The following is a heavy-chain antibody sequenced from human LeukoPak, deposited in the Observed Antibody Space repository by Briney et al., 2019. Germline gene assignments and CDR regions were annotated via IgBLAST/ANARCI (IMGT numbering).Heavy chain of an antibody. CDR1: GFTFSGYW. V-gene: IGHV3-7*03. D-gene: IGHD6-19*01. Sequence: SGGSLRLSCAASGFTFSGYWMSWVRQAPGKGLEWVANIKHDGSEKYHVASVMDRFAISRDNSQNSLYLQMNGLRAEDTALYYFARDLGGGHPYSSGRTGYWGQGTLVSVSS. CDR2: IKHDGSEK. CDR3: ARDLGGGHPYSSGRTGY. J-gene: IGHJ4*02.